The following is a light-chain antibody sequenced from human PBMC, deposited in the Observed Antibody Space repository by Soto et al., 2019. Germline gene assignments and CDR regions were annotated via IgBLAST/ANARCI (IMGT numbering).Light chain of an antibody. CDR2: KAS. Sequence: DIQMTQSPSPLSGSVGDRVTITCRASQTISSWLAWYQQKPGKAPKLLIYKASTLKSGVPSRFSGSGSGTEFTLTISSLQPDDFAVYYCQQYGSSPVTFGQGTKVDIK. CDR3: QQYGSSPVT. J-gene: IGKJ1*01. CDR1: QTISSW. V-gene: IGKV1-5*03.